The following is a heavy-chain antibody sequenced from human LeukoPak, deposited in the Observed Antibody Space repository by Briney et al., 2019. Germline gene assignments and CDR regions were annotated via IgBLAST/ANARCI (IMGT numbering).Heavy chain of an antibody. V-gene: IGHV3-30*03. Sequence: GGSLRLSCAASGFTFSSYSMNWVRQAPGKGLEWVAVISYDGSNKYYADSVKGRFTISRDNSKNTLYLQMNSLRAEDTAVYYCARDNYCSSTSCYLYYYYYGMDVWGQGTTVTVSS. CDR3: ARDNYCSSTSCYLYYYYYGMDV. J-gene: IGHJ6*02. D-gene: IGHD2-2*01. CDR2: ISYDGSNK. CDR1: GFTFSSYS.